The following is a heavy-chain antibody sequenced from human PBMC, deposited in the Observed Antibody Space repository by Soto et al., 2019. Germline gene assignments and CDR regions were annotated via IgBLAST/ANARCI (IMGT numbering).Heavy chain of an antibody. D-gene: IGHD2-15*01. CDR2: INPSGGST. Sequence: ASVKVSCKACGYTFTSYYMHWVRQAPGQGLEWMGIINPSGGSTSYAQKFQGRVTMTRDTSTSTVYMELSSLRSEDTAVYYCARDRMIGRVVVAAITFRYWGQGTLVAVSS. CDR1: GYTFTSYY. J-gene: IGHJ4*02. V-gene: IGHV1-46*03. CDR3: ARDRMIGRVVVAAITFRY.